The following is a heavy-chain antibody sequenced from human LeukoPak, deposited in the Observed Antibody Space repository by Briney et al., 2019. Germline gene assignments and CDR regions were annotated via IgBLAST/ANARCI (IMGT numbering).Heavy chain of an antibody. CDR1: GFTFSSYA. CDR2: ISGSGGST. J-gene: IGHJ3*02. CDR3: ARDYDSSGYYGKGDAFDI. Sequence: GGSLRLSCAASGFTFSSYAMSWVRQAPGKGLEWVSAISGSGGSTYYADSVKGRFTISRDNSKNTLYLQMNSLRAEDTAVYYCARDYDSSGYYGKGDAFDIWGQGTMVTVSS. V-gene: IGHV3-23*01. D-gene: IGHD3-22*01.